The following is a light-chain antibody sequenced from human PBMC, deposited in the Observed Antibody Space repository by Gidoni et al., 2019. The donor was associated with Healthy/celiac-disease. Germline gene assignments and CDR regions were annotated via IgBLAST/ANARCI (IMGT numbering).Light chain of an antibody. CDR2: GAS. CDR3: QQYNNWPLA. V-gene: IGKV3-15*01. Sequence: EIVMTHVPATLSVSPGERATLSCRASQSVSSNLAWYQQKPGQAPRLLIYGASTRATGIPARFSGSGSGTEFTLTISSLQSEDFAVYYCQQYNNWPLAFGQGTKVEIK. J-gene: IGKJ1*01. CDR1: QSVSSN.